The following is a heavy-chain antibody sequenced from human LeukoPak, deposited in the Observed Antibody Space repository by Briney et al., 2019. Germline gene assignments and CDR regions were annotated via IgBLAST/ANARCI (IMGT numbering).Heavy chain of an antibody. CDR3: ARDPAYSSGWFSFPGIYFDY. Sequence: ASVKVSCKASGYTFTSYGISWVRQAPGQGLEWMGWISAYNGNTNYAQKLQGRVTMTTDTSTSTAYMELRSLRSDDTAVYYCARDPAYSSGWFSFPGIYFDYWGQGTLVTVSS. CDR1: GYTFTSYG. V-gene: IGHV1-18*01. CDR2: ISAYNGNT. J-gene: IGHJ4*02. D-gene: IGHD6-19*01.